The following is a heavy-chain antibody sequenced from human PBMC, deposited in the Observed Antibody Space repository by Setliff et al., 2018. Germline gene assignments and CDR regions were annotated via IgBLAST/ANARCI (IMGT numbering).Heavy chain of an antibody. CDR2: IIPIFGTA. D-gene: IGHD3-10*01. CDR1: GGTFSSYA. CDR3: ARGEREGITMVRGVRGTHYYYGMDV. V-gene: IGHV1-69*05. Sequence: SVKVSCKASGGTFSSYAISWVRQAPGQGLEWMGGIIPIFGTANYAQKFQGRVAITTDESTSTAYMELSSLRSEDTAVYYCARGEREGITMVRGVRGTHYYYGMDVWGQGTTVTVSS. J-gene: IGHJ6*02.